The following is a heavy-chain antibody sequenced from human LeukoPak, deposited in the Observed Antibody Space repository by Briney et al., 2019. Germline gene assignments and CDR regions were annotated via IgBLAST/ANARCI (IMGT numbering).Heavy chain of an antibody. V-gene: IGHV4-34*01. Sequence: SETLSLTCAVYGGSFSGYYRSWIRQPPGKGLEWIGEINHSGSTNYNPSLKSRVTISVDTSKNQFSLKLSSVTAADTAVYYCARVSYGDYERWFDPWGQGTLVTVSS. CDR3: ARVSYGDYERWFDP. D-gene: IGHD4-17*01. J-gene: IGHJ5*02. CDR1: GGSFSGYY. CDR2: INHSGST.